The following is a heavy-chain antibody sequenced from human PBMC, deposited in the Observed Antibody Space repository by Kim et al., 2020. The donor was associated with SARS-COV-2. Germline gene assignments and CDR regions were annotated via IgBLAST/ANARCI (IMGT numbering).Heavy chain of an antibody. D-gene: IGHD1-7*01. CDR1: GFTFSSYS. Sequence: GGSLRLSCVASGFTFSSYSMNWVRQAPGKGLEWVSSISSSSSYIYYADSVKGRFTISRDNAKNSLYLQMNSLRAEDTAVYYCARDRARRTGTTYAAGVLNYYMDVWGKGTTVTVSS. V-gene: IGHV3-21*01. J-gene: IGHJ6*03. CDR2: ISSSSSYI. CDR3: ARDRARRTGTTYAAGVLNYYMDV.